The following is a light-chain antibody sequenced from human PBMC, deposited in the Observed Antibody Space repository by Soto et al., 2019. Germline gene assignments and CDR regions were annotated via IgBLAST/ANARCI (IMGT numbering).Light chain of an antibody. Sequence: EIVLTQSPATLSLSPGERATLSCRASQSVSSYLAWYQQKPGQAPRLLIYDASNRATGIPARFSGSGSGTDXXLTISSLEPEDFAVYYCQQRSNWPPKLTFGGGTKVEIK. V-gene: IGKV3-11*01. CDR3: QQRSNWPPKLT. CDR1: QSVSSY. J-gene: IGKJ4*01. CDR2: DAS.